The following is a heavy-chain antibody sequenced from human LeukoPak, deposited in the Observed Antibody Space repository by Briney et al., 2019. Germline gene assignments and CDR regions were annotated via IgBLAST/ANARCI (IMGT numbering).Heavy chain of an antibody. V-gene: IGHV3-21*01. CDR3: ARDMTYYYGMDV. D-gene: IGHD3-16*01. Sequence: GGSLRLSCAASGFTFSSYSMNWVRQAPGKGLEWVSSISSSSSYIYYADSVKGRFTISRDNAKNSLYLQMNSLRAEDTAVYYCARDMTYYYGMDVWGQGTTVTVSS. CDR1: GFTFSSYS. J-gene: IGHJ6*02. CDR2: ISSSSSYI.